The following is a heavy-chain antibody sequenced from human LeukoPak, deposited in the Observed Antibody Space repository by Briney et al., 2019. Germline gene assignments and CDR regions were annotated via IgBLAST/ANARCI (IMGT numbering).Heavy chain of an antibody. D-gene: IGHD1-20*01. Sequence: GGSLRLSCAAPGFTFSSYAMSWVRQAPGKGLEWVSAISGSGGSTYYADSVKGRFTISRDNSKNTLYLQMNSLRAEDTAVYYCAKYPITGTTTNYFDYWGQGTLVTVSS. J-gene: IGHJ4*02. CDR1: GFTFSSYA. CDR3: AKYPITGTTTNYFDY. CDR2: ISGSGGST. V-gene: IGHV3-23*01.